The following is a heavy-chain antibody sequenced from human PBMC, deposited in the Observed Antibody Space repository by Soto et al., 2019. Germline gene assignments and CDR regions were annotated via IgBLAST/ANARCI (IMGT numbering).Heavy chain of an antibody. CDR3: ARDGQADSSGYPIYYFDY. CDR1: GFTFSSYG. D-gene: IGHD3-22*01. V-gene: IGHV3-33*01. J-gene: IGHJ4*02. CDR2: IWYDGSNK. Sequence: QVQLVESGGGVVQPGRSLRLSCAASGFTFSSYGMHWVRQAPGKGLEWVAVIWYDGSNKYYADSVKGRFTISRDNSKNTLYLQMNSLRAEDTAVYYGARDGQADSSGYPIYYFDYWGQGTLVTVSS.